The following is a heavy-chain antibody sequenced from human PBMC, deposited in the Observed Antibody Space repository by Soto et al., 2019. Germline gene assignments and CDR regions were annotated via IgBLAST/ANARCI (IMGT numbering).Heavy chain of an antibody. CDR1: GGSISSYY. CDR3: ARDSRDYYGSGSPHDFDY. D-gene: IGHD3-10*01. J-gene: IGHJ4*02. V-gene: IGHV4-59*01. CDR2: IYYSGST. Sequence: SETLSLTCTVSGGSISSYYWSWIRQPPGKGLEWIGYIYYSGSTNYNPSLKSRVTISVDTSKNQFSLKLSSVTAADTAVYYCARDSRDYYGSGSPHDFDYWGQGTLVTVSS.